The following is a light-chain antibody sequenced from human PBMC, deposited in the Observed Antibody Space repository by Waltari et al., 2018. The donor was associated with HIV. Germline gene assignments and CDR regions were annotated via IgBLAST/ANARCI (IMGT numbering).Light chain of an antibody. V-gene: IGLV2-14*01. J-gene: IGLJ2*01. CDR2: EVD. Sequence: QSALIQPASVSGSPGQSITMSCPGTTEDVGGYYYVSWYQHHPGKAPKVVIYEVDNRHSGVSSVFSGSKSGNTASLTISGLQAEDEADYYCSSYRSYNTVVFGGGTKLTVL. CDR1: TEDVGGYYY. CDR3: SSYRSYNTVV.